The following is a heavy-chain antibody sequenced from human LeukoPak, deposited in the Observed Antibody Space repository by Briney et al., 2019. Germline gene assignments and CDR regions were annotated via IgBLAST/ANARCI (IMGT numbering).Heavy chain of an antibody. CDR1: VFTFRSYD. D-gene: IGHD4-17*01. J-gene: IGHJ4*02. CDR2: INAGGGRT. CDR3: AKALRAVTLRGFDY. Sequence: PGGSLRLSCAGSVFTFRSYDMSWVRQAPGKGLEWVSAINAGGGRTFYADPVKGRFTISRDNSKNTLYLQMNSLGAEDTALYYCAKALRAVTLRGFDYWGQGTLVTVSS. V-gene: IGHV3-23*01.